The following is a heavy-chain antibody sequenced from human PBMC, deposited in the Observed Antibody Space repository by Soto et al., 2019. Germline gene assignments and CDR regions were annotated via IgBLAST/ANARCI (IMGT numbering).Heavy chain of an antibody. Sequence: EVQLVESGGGLVQPGGSLRLSCAASGFTFSSYWMSWVRQAPGKGLDWVANIKQDGSEKYYVDSVKGRFTISRDNAQNSLYLQMNSVRADDTAVYYCARALPYDSSGYYPVGYWGQGTLFTVAS. CDR2: IKQDGSEK. V-gene: IGHV3-7*05. CDR3: ARALPYDSSGYYPVGY. D-gene: IGHD3-22*01. CDR1: GFTFSSYW. J-gene: IGHJ4*02.